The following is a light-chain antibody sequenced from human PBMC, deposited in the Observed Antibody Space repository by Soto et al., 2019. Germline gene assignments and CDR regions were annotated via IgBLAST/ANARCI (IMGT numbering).Light chain of an antibody. CDR3: ESWDSHTHTV. Sequence: QSVLTQSSSASASLGSSVKLTCTLSSGHSSDIIAWHQQQPGKAPRYLMKLEGSGSYNKGSGVPDRFSGSSSGADRYLTMSPLPFEDEADYYFESWDSHTHTVFGGGTKLTVL. J-gene: IGLJ3*02. CDR1: SGHSSDI. CDR2: LEGSGSY. V-gene: IGLV4-60*02.